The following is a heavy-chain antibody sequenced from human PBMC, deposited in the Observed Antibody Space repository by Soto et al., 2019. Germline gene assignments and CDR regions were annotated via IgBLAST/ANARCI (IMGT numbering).Heavy chain of an antibody. CDR2: IGGSGGIT. Sequence: GGSLRLACAASGFTFSSYAMKWVRQAPGKGLEWVSAIGGSGGITYYADSVKGRFTISRDNSKNTLYLQMNSLRAEDTAVYYCAKIEYYDFWSGSPAYYFDYWGQGTLVTVSS. D-gene: IGHD3-3*01. CDR3: AKIEYYDFWSGSPAYYFDY. V-gene: IGHV3-23*01. J-gene: IGHJ4*02. CDR1: GFTFSSYA.